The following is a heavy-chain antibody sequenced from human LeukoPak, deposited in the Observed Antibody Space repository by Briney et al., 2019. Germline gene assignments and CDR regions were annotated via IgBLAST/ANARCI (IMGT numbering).Heavy chain of an antibody. Sequence: GASVKVSCKASGYTFTDYYMHWVRQAPGQGLEWMGIINPSGGSTSYAQKFQGRVTMTRDMSTSTVYMELSSLRSEDTAVYYCARATWQQAVDYWGQGTLVTVSS. J-gene: IGHJ4*02. D-gene: IGHD6-13*01. CDR2: INPSGGST. V-gene: IGHV1-46*01. CDR3: ARATWQQAVDY. CDR1: GYTFTDYY.